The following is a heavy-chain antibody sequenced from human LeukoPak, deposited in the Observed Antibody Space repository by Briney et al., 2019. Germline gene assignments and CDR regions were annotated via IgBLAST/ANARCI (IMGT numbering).Heavy chain of an antibody. CDR2: IKQDGSEK. V-gene: IGHV3-7*01. J-gene: IGHJ4*02. D-gene: IGHD2-2*01. CDR1: GFTFSGDW. Sequence: GGSLRLSCAASGFTFSGDWMGWVRQAPGKGLEWVANIKQDGSEKYYVDSVKGRFTISRDNAKNSLHLQINSLRAEDTAVYYCARDIVVVGAGRYFDYWGQGTLVTVPS. CDR3: ARDIVVVGAGRYFDY.